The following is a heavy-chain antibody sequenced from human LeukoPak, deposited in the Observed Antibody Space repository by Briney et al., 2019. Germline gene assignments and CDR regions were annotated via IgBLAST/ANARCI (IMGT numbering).Heavy chain of an antibody. CDR2: ISAYNGNT. D-gene: IGHD3-10*01. J-gene: IGHJ4*02. Sequence: ASVKVSCKASGYTFTSYGISWVRQAPGQGLEWMGWISAYNGNTNYAQKLQGRVTMTTDTSTSTAYMELRSLRSDDTAVYYCAKEVYFDSGSYPDYWGQGTLVTVSS. V-gene: IGHV1-18*01. CDR3: AKEVYFDSGSYPDY. CDR1: GYTFTSYG.